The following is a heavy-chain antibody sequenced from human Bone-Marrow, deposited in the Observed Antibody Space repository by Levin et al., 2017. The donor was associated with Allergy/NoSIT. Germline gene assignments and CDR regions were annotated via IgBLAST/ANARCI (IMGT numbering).Heavy chain of an antibody. CDR3: ARDRRADSSIDYYWHFGMDV. Sequence: GESLKISCAASGFTFSSYGMHWVRQAPGKGLEWVAVIWYDGGKEYYGGSVKGRFTISRDNAEKSLHLQMNSLRPEDMALYYCARDRRADSSIDYYWHFGMDVWGQGTTVIVSS. CDR2: IWYDGGKE. CDR1: GFTFSSYG. D-gene: IGHD2-21*02. V-gene: IGHV3-33*01. J-gene: IGHJ6*02.